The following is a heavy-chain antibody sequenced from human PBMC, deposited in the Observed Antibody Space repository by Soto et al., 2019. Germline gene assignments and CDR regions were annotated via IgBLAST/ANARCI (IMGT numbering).Heavy chain of an antibody. CDR3: ARGPGGPDGPGDY. D-gene: IGHD2-15*01. CDR2: INAGNGNT. V-gene: IGHV1-3*01. Sequence: QVQLVQSGAEVKKPGASVKVSCKASGYTFTSYAMHWVRQAPGQRLEWMGWINAGNGNTKYSQKFQGRVTITRDTXGSTAYMELSSLRSEDTAVYYCARGPGGPDGPGDYWGQGTLVTVSS. J-gene: IGHJ4*02. CDR1: GYTFTSYA.